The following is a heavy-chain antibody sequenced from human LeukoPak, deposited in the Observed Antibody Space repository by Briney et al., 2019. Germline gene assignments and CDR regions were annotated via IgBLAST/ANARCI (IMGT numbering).Heavy chain of an antibody. J-gene: IGHJ4*02. Sequence: GGSLRLSCAASGFTFDDYAMHWVRQTPGKGLEWVSGISWNSGTIGYADSVKGRFTISRDNAKNSLYLQVNSLRAEDTALYYCAKDYYGSGPFDYWGQGTLVTVSS. V-gene: IGHV3-9*01. CDR2: ISWNSGTI. CDR3: AKDYYGSGPFDY. CDR1: GFTFDDYA. D-gene: IGHD3-10*01.